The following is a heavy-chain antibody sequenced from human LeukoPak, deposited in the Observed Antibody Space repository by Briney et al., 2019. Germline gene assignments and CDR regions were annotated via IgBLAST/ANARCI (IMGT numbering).Heavy chain of an antibody. CDR2: IYYSGST. D-gene: IGHD2-15*01. CDR3: CHEVNWFDP. J-gene: IGHJ5*02. CDR1: GGSISSYY. V-gene: IGHV4-59*01. Sequence: SETLSLTCTVSGGSISSYYWSWIRQPPGKGLEWIGYIYYSGSTNYNPSLKSRVTISSVTAADTAVYYCARQIPNRYCSGGSCHEVNWFDPWGQGTLVTVSS.